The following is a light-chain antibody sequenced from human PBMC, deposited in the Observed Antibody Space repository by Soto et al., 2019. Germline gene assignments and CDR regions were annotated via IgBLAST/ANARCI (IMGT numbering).Light chain of an antibody. V-gene: IGKV3-11*01. CDR3: QQRHTLPTT. J-gene: IGKJ4*01. CDR1: QFINTY. Sequence: EIVLTQSPATLSLSPGEIATLSCRASQFINTYVAWFQHRPGQGPRLLIYEASKRATGIPARFSGSGSGTDLPLTISSIEPEDFGIYYRQQRHTLPTTFGAGAKVEI. CDR2: EAS.